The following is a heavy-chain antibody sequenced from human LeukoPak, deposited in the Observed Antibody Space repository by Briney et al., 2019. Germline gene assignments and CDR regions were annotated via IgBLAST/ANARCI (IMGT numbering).Heavy chain of an antibody. CDR1: GYTFTSYD. CDR2: MNPNSGNT. V-gene: IGHV1-8*01. J-gene: IGHJ5*02. CDR3: ARGAPYYDFWSGRNWFDP. Sequence: ASVKVSCKASGYTFTSYDINWVRQATGQGLEWMGWMNPNSGNTGYAQKFKGRVTMTRNPSISTAYMEMSSLRSEDTAVYYCARGAPYYDFWSGRNWFDPWGQGTLVTVSS. D-gene: IGHD3-3*01.